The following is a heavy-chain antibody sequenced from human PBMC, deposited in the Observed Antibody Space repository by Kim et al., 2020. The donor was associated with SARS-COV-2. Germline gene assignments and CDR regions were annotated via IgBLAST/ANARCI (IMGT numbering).Heavy chain of an antibody. V-gene: IGHV3-30*01. D-gene: IGHD1-26*01. J-gene: IGHJ4*02. Sequence: AESVKGRFTISRNNSKNTLYLQMNRLRAEDTALYYWARPAGGSYHTGFDYWGQGTLVTVSS. CDR3: ARPAGGSYHTGFDY.